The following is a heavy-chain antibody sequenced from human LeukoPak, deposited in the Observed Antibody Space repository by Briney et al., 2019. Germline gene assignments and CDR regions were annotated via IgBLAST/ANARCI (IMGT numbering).Heavy chain of an antibody. CDR3: AKGGQWLAYNWFDP. CDR2: ICGSGGST. Sequence: GGSVRLSCAASGFTFSSYAMSWVRQAPGKGLEWVSAICGSGGSTFYTDSVKGWFTISRDNPKNTLYLQMNSLRAEDTAVYYCAKGGQWLAYNWFDPWGQGTLVTVS. D-gene: IGHD6-19*01. J-gene: IGHJ5*02. V-gene: IGHV3-23*01. CDR1: GFTFSSYA.